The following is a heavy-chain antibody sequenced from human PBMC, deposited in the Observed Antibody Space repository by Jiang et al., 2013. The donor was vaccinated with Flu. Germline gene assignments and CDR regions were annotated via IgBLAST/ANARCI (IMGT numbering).Heavy chain of an antibody. CDR3: ARECSGYAINWFDP. V-gene: IGHV4-4*02. CDR2: IYHSGST. J-gene: IGHJ5*02. CDR1: GGSISSSNW. Sequence: GSGLVKPSGTLSLTCAVSGGSISSSNWWSWVRQPPGKGLEWIGEIYHSGSTNYNPSLKSRVTISVDKSKNQFSLKLSSVTAADTAVYYCARECSGYAINWFDPWGQGTLVTVSS. D-gene: IGHD5-12*01.